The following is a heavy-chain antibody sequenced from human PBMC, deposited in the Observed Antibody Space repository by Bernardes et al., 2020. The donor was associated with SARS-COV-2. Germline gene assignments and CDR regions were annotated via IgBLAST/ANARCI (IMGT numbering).Heavy chain of an antibody. D-gene: IGHD2-15*01. CDR1: GMTFSSFW. CDR2: INEDGTNT. CDR3: ARDVVGKEDS. V-gene: IGHV3-74*01. J-gene: IGHJ4*02. Sequence: GGSLRLSCAASGMTFSSFWMHWVRQVPGKGLVWVSCINEDGTNTDYAESVKGRFTISRDNAKNTLFLHMNRLRAEDPAVYYCARDVVGKEDSWGQGTLVTVSS.